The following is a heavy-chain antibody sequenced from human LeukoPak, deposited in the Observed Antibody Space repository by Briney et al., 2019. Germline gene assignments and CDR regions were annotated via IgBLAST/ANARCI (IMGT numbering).Heavy chain of an antibody. CDR2: ISGSGGGT. Sequence: GGSLRLSCAASGFTFTGYAMTWVRQAPRKGLEWVSAISGSGGGTYYADSVKGRFTISRDNSKNTLYLQLNSLRAEDTAVYYCAKDLRFGDSPGNRFDYWGQGTLVTVSS. J-gene: IGHJ4*02. CDR3: AKDLRFGDSPGNRFDY. V-gene: IGHV3-23*01. CDR1: GFTFTGYA. D-gene: IGHD3-10*01.